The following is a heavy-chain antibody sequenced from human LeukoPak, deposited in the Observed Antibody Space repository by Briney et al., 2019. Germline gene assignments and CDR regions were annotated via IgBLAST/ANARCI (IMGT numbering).Heavy chain of an antibody. D-gene: IGHD1/OR15-1a*01. CDR2: ISDSGANT. CDR3: AKGGEQVTWNFQN. V-gene: IGHV3-23*01. Sequence: GGSLRLSCAASGFTVSSSYMSWVRQAPGKGLEWVSIISDSGANTYYADSVRGRFTISRDNSKNTLYLQMNSLRAEDTAVYYCAKGGEQVTWNFQNWGQGTLVTVSS. CDR1: GFTVSSSY. J-gene: IGHJ1*01.